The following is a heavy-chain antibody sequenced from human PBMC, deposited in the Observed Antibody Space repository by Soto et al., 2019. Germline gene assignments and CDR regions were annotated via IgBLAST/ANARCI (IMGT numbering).Heavy chain of an antibody. CDR3: ARSRGVVTATEGYFDL. V-gene: IGHV1-69*12. CDR2: IIPIFGTA. CDR1: GGTFSSYA. J-gene: IGHJ2*01. Sequence: QVQLVQSGAEVKKPGSSVKVSCKASGGTFSSYAISWVRQAPGQGLEWMGGIIPIFGTANYAQKFQGRVTITADEXTIXAYMELSSLRSEDTAVYYGARSRGVVTATEGYFDLWGRGTLVTVSS. D-gene: IGHD2-21*02.